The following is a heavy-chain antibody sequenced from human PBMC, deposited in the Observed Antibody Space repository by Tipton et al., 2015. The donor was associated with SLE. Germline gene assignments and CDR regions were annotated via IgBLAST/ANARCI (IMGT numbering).Heavy chain of an antibody. CDR1: GFTFNRYA. CDR3: ARIALWADAFDL. J-gene: IGHJ3*01. Sequence: SLRLSCSASGFTFNRYAMHWVRQAPGKGLEWLSVIYRTGSTYSADSVQGRFTISRDQSKNTLDLEMNGLRVEDTALYYCARIALWADAFDLWGQGTMVTVSS. CDR2: IYRTGST. D-gene: IGHD2-21*01. V-gene: IGHV3-53*01.